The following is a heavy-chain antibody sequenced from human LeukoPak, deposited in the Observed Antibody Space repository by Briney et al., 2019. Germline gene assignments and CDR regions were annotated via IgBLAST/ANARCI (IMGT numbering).Heavy chain of an antibody. CDR1: GGTFSSYT. D-gene: IGHD3-22*01. CDR2: INPNSGGT. V-gene: IGHV1-2*06. J-gene: IGHJ3*02. Sequence: ASVKVSCKASGGTFSSYTISWVRQAPGQGLEWMGRINPNSGGTNYAQKFQGRVTMTRDTSISTAYMELSRLRSDDTAVYYCARDYYDSSGYYLEAFDIWGQGTMVTVSS. CDR3: ARDYYDSSGYYLEAFDI.